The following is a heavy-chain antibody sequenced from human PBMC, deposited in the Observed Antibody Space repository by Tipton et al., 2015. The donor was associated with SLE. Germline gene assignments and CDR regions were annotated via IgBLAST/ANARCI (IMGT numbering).Heavy chain of an antibody. CDR2: INPNSGGT. D-gene: IGHD6-19*01. Sequence: QSGPEVKKPGASVKVSCKASGYTFTGYYMHWVRQAPGQGLEWMGWINPNSGGTNYVQKFQGRVTMTRDTSISTAYMELSRLRSDGTAVYYCARSRAVSGKGHGYWGQGTLVTVSS. V-gene: IGHV1-2*02. CDR3: ARSRAVSGKGHGY. J-gene: IGHJ4*02. CDR1: GYTFTGYY.